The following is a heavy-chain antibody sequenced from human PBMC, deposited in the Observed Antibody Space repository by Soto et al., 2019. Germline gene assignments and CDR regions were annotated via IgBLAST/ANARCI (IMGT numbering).Heavy chain of an antibody. Sequence: PSETLSLTCTVSGGSISSSSYYWGWIRQHPGRGLEWIGSIYYSGSTYYNPSLKSRVTISVDTSKNQFSLKLSSVTAAYTAVYYCARHTPAISISDHWGQGTLVTVSS. CDR3: ARHTPAISISDH. CDR2: IYYSGST. CDR1: GGSISSSSYY. V-gene: IGHV4-39*01. J-gene: IGHJ4*02. D-gene: IGHD2-15*01.